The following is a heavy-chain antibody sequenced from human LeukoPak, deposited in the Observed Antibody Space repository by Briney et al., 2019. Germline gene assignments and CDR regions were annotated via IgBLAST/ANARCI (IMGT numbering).Heavy chain of an antibody. Sequence: GGSLRLSCAASGFTFSSYSMNWVRQAPGKGLEWVSYISSSSSTIYYADSVKGRFTISRDNAKNSLYLQMNSLRAEDMAVYYCAREGSDSSSLPPDYWGQGTLVTVSS. CDR3: AREGSDSSSLPPDY. V-gene: IGHV3-48*04. D-gene: IGHD6-13*01. CDR2: ISSSSSTI. CDR1: GFTFSSYS. J-gene: IGHJ4*02.